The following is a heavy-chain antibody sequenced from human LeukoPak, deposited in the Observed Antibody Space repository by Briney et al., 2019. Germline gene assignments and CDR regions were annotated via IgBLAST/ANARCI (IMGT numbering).Heavy chain of an antibody. CDR3: ARGFMIQLWYFDY. D-gene: IGHD5-18*01. J-gene: IGHJ4*02. CDR2: INHSGST. V-gene: IGHV4-34*01. CDR1: GGSFSGYY. Sequence: KASETLSLTCAVYGGSFSGYYWSWIRQPPGKGLEWIGEINHSGSTNYNPSLKSRVTISVDTSKNQFSLKLSSVTAADTAVYYCARGFMIQLWYFDYWGQGTLVTVSS.